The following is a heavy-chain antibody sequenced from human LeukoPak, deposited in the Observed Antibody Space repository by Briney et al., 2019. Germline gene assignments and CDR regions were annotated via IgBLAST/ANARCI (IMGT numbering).Heavy chain of an antibody. CDR1: GYTFTSYA. V-gene: IGHV1-3*01. Sequence: ASVTVSCKASGYTFTSYAMHWMRQAPGQRLEWMGWINAGNGNTKYSQKFQGRVTITRDTSASTAYMELSSLRSEDTAVYYCARQRYCSGGSCYGWFDPWGQGTLVTVSS. CDR2: INAGNGNT. D-gene: IGHD2-15*01. CDR3: ARQRYCSGGSCYGWFDP. J-gene: IGHJ5*02.